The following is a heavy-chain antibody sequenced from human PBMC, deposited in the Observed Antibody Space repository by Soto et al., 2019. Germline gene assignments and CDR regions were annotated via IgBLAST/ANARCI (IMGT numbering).Heavy chain of an antibody. D-gene: IGHD6-13*01. Sequence: QVQLQESGPGLVKPSQTLSLTCSVSGGSITSGGFYWSWIRQHPEKGLEWIAYIFHSGSTDFNPSLKGRIIISADTSKNQFSLKLISVTAADTAVYYCVRGGIAGNWFDPWGQGTLVTVSS. CDR1: GGSITSGGFY. CDR3: VRGGIAGNWFDP. CDR2: IFHSGST. V-gene: IGHV4-31*03. J-gene: IGHJ5*02.